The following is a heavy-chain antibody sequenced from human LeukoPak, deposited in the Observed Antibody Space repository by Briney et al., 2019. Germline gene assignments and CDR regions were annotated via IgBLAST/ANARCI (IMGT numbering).Heavy chain of an antibody. J-gene: IGHJ5*02. CDR1: GDSISSYY. D-gene: IGHD4-17*01. CDR3: ARGGTTVTPGLLWFDP. V-gene: IGHV4-59*01. Sequence: SETLSLTCSVSGDSISSYYWNWIRQPPGKGLEWIGDIYHSGSTNYNPSLKSRVTISVDTSKNQFSLKLSSVTAADTAVYYCARGGTTVTPGLLWFDPWGQGTLVTVSS. CDR2: IYHSGST.